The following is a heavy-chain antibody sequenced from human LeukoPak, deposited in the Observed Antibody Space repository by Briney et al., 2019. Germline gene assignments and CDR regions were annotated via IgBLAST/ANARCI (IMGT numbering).Heavy chain of an antibody. D-gene: IGHD2/OR15-2a*01. Sequence: SETLSLTCTVSGGSISSYYWSWIRQPPGKGLEWIGYIYYSGSTNYNPSLKSRVTISVDTSKNQFSLKLSSVTAGDTNVYYCSRGEDFTLWGQRTLVTVSS. CDR1: GGSISSYY. CDR3: SRGEDFTL. CDR2: IYYSGST. V-gene: IGHV4-59*08. J-gene: IGHJ4*02.